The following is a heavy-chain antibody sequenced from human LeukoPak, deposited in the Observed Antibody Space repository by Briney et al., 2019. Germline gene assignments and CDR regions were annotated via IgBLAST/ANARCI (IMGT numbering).Heavy chain of an antibody. CDR3: ARAWTSSVTTYPFDY. CDR2: ISSSSSYI. J-gene: IGHJ4*02. V-gene: IGHV3-21*01. CDR1: GFTFSSYS. D-gene: IGHD4-17*01. Sequence: AGGSLRLSCAASGFTFSSYSMNWVRQAPGKGLEWVSSISSSSSYINYGDSVKGRFTISRDNAKNSLYLQMNSLRAEDTAVYYCARAWTSSVTTYPFDYWGQGTLVTVSS.